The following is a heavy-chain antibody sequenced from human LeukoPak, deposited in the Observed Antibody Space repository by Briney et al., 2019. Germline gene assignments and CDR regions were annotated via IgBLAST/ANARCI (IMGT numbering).Heavy chain of an antibody. CDR3: AREGYTSIVGALDAFDI. J-gene: IGHJ3*02. CDR2: IKQDGSEK. CDR1: GFTFSNNW. V-gene: IGHV3-7*01. D-gene: IGHD1-26*01. Sequence: GGSLRLSCAASGFTFSNNWMSWVRQAPGKGLEGVATIKQDGSEKYYMDSVKGRFTISRDNAKKSLYLQMNSLRAEDTAVYYCAREGYTSIVGALDAFDIWGQGTMVTVSS.